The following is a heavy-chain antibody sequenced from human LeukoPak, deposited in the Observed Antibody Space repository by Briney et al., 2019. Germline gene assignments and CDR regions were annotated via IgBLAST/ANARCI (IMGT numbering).Heavy chain of an antibody. CDR3: TLSSGSNIPGGD. CDR2: IRSKANSYAT. V-gene: IGHV3-73*01. Sequence: AGGSLRLSCAASGFTFSGSAMHWVRQASGKGLEWVGRIRSKANSYATAYAASVKGRFTISRDDSKNTAYLQMNSLKTEDTAVYYCTLSSGSNIPGGDWGQGTLVTVSS. D-gene: IGHD1-26*01. CDR1: GFTFSGSA. J-gene: IGHJ4*02.